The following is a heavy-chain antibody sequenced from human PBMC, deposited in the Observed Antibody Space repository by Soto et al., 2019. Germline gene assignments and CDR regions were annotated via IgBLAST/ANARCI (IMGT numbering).Heavy chain of an antibody. V-gene: IGHV3-53*01. CDR3: ASPREDYYDSSGFHFDY. CDR1: GFTVSSNY. CDR2: IYSGGST. D-gene: IGHD3-22*01. J-gene: IGHJ4*02. Sequence: GGSLRLSCAASGFTVSSNYISWVRQAPGKGLEWVSVIYSGGSTYYADSVKGRFTISRDNSKNTLYLQMNSLRAEDTAVYYCASPREDYYDSSGFHFDYWGQGTLVTVSS.